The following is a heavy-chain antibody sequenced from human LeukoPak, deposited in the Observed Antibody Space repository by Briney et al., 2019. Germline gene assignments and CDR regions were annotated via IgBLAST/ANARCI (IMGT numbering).Heavy chain of an antibody. Sequence: ASVKVSCKASGYTFTSYGISWVRQAPGQGLEWMGWISAYSGNTNYAQKLQGRVTMTTDTSTSTAYMELRSLRSDDTAVYYCARGRGYCSSTSCYTAEYFQHWGQGTLVTVSS. CDR1: GYTFTSYG. J-gene: IGHJ1*01. CDR2: ISAYSGNT. D-gene: IGHD2-2*02. CDR3: ARGRGYCSSTSCYTAEYFQH. V-gene: IGHV1-18*01.